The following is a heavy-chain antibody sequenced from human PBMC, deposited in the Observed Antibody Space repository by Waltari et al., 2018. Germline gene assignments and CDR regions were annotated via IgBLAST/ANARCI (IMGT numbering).Heavy chain of an antibody. D-gene: IGHD3-3*01. CDR3: ARARKRYDFRLPRSSGMDV. Sequence: QVQLVQSGAEVKKPGASVKVSCKASGYTFTSYGISWVRQAPGQGLEWMGWISAYNGTNNSAQKLQGRVTTTTDTSKSPAYMELRRLRADATAVYYCARARKRYDFRLPRSSGMDVWGQGTTVTVSS. V-gene: IGHV1-18*01. J-gene: IGHJ6*02. CDR1: GYTFTSYG. CDR2: ISAYNGTN.